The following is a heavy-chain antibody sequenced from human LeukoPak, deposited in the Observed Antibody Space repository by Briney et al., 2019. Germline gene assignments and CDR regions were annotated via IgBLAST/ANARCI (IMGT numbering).Heavy chain of an antibody. Sequence: GGSLRLSCAASGFTFISYWMHWVRQAPGKGLVWVSRINSDGSTTSYAASVKGRFTISRDTAKNTLYLQMNSLRAEDTAVYYCARSIVGAALDSWGQGTLVTVSS. CDR3: ARSIVGAALDS. D-gene: IGHD1-26*01. V-gene: IGHV3-74*01. J-gene: IGHJ4*02. CDR2: INSDGSTT. CDR1: GFTFISYW.